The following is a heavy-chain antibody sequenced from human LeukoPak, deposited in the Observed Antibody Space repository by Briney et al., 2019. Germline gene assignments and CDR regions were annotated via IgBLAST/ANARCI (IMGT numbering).Heavy chain of an antibody. J-gene: IGHJ4*02. Sequence: VSVRFYCAAYGFTFSNAWMSWVRPAPGKGLEWVVRIKSKTDGGTTDYAATVKGRFTISRDDSKNTLYMQMNSLKTEDTAVYYCTTAGRLLWCGELLGNFDYWGQGTLVTVSS. CDR2: IKSKTDGGTT. V-gene: IGHV3-15*01. CDR1: GFTFSNAW. D-gene: IGHD3-10*01. CDR3: TTAGRLLWCGELLGNFDY.